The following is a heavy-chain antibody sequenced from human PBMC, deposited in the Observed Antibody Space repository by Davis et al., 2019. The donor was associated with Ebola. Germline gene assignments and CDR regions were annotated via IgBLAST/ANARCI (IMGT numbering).Heavy chain of an antibody. Sequence: PSETLSLTCAVSGGSISSGGYSWSWIRQPPGKGLEWIGYIYHSGSTYYNPSLKSRVTISVDRSKNQFSLKLSSVTAADTAVYYCARSASGLDYWGQGTLVTVSS. CDR2: IYHSGST. J-gene: IGHJ4*02. CDR3: ARSASGLDY. V-gene: IGHV4-30-2*01. D-gene: IGHD2-15*01. CDR1: GGSISSGGYS.